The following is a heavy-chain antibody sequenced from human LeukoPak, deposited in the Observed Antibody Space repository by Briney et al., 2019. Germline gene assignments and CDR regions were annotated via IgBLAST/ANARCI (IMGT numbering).Heavy chain of an antibody. Sequence: PGGSLRLSCVASGFTFSTYAVHWVRQAPGKGLEWVAVISYNGRTQYYADSLKGRFTISRDNSKNTLYLQMNSLTTGDTAVYYCARDGPGLGTNAFDVWGQGTMVSVSS. CDR1: GFTFSTYA. V-gene: IGHV3-30*04. CDR2: ISYNGRTQ. J-gene: IGHJ3*01. D-gene: IGHD7-27*01. CDR3: ARDGPGLGTNAFDV.